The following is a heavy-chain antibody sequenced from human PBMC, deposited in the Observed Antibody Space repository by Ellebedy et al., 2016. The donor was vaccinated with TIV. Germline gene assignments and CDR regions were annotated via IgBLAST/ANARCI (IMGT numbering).Heavy chain of an antibody. J-gene: IGHJ6*02. CDR1: GFTFSSYG. CDR2: IWYDGSNK. D-gene: IGHD3-10*01. V-gene: IGHV3-33*01. Sequence: PGGSLRLSCAASGFTFSSYGMHWVRQAPGKGLEWVAVIWYDGSNKYYADSVKGRFTISRDNSKNTLYLQMNSLRAEDTAVYYCARGVDGSGSPPYYYYGMDVWGQGTTVTVSS. CDR3: ARGVDGSGSPPYYYYGMDV.